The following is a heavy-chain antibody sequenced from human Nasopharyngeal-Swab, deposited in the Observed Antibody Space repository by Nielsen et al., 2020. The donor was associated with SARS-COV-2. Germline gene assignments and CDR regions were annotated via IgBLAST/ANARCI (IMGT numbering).Heavy chain of an antibody. J-gene: IGHJ6*02. D-gene: IGHD7-27*01. CDR3: ARDRGTGDSYYYYGMDV. CDR1: GFTFSSYG. V-gene: IGHV3-21*01. Sequence: GGSLRLSCAASGFTFSSYGMNWVRQAPGKGLEWVSSISSSSSYIYYADSVKGRFTISRDNAKNSLYLQMNSLRAEDTAVYYCARDRGTGDSYYYYGMDVWGQGTTVTVSS. CDR2: ISSSSSYI.